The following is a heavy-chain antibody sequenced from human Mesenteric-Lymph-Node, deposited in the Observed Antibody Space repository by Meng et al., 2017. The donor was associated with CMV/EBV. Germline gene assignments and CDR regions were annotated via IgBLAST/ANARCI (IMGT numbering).Heavy chain of an antibody. Sequence: GESLKISCAASGFTFSSYAMHWVRQAPGKGLEWVAVISYDGSNKYYADSVKGRFTISRDNSKNTLYLQMDSLRAEDTALYYCARYTRIPTNWGQGTLVTVSS. CDR3: ARYTRIPTN. V-gene: IGHV3-30*04. CDR1: GFTFSSYA. J-gene: IGHJ4*02. CDR2: ISYDGSNK. D-gene: IGHD2-2*01.